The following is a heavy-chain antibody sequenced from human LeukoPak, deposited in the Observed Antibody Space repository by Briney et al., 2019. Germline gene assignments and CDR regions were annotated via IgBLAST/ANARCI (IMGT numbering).Heavy chain of an antibody. Sequence: GGSLRLSCAASGFTFSSYAMHWVRQAPGKGLEWVAVISYDGSNKYYADSVKGRFTISRDDSKNTLYLQMNSLRAEDTAVYYCARAPRVPAAITPAEYFQHWGQGTLVTVSS. J-gene: IGHJ1*01. V-gene: IGHV3-30*01. CDR3: ARAPRVPAAITPAEYFQH. CDR2: ISYDGSNK. CDR1: GFTFSSYA. D-gene: IGHD2-2*02.